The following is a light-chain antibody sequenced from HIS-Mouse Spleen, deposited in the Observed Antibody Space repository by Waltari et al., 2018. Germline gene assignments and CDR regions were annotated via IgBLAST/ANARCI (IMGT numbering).Light chain of an antibody. CDR1: SSDVGSYTL. V-gene: IGLV2-23*01. CDR3: CSYAGSSTWV. CDR2: EGS. Sequence: QSALTQPAPVSGSPGPSIPTSCPGTSSDVGSYTLVPWYQQHPGKAPKLMIYEGSKRPSGVSNRFSGSKSGNTASLTISGLQAEDEADYYCCSYAGSSTWVFGGGTKLTVL. J-gene: IGLJ3*02.